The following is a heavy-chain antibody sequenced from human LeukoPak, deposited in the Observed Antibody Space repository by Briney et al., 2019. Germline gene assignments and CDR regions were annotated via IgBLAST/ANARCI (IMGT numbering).Heavy chain of an antibody. V-gene: IGHV1-3*01. CDR1: GYTFTTYA. D-gene: IGHD6-19*01. CDR3: ARDIDRAVGNWFDP. J-gene: IGHJ5*02. CDR2: INAGNGNT. Sequence: GASVKVSCKASGYTFTTYAMHWVRQAPGQRFEGMGWINAGNGNTKYSQKFRDRVTIKRDTSASTAYMELSSLRSEDTAVYYCARDIDRAVGNWFDPWGQGTLVTVSS.